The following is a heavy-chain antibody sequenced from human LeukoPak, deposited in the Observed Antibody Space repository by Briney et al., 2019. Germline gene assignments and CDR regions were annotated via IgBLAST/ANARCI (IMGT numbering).Heavy chain of an antibody. D-gene: IGHD1-26*01. J-gene: IGHJ4*02. Sequence: GGSLRLSCAASGFTFNTYSMNWVRQAPGKGLEWVSSISSIGSYIDYADSGKGRFTISRDNAKNSLYLQMNSLRVEDTAVYYCAKGGSGTYFLDYWGQGTLVTVSS. CDR2: ISSIGSYI. CDR1: GFTFNTYS. V-gene: IGHV3-21*01. CDR3: AKGGSGTYFLDY.